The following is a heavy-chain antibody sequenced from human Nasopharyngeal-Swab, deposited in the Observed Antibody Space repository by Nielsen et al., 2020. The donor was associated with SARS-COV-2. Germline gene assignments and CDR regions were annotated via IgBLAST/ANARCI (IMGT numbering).Heavy chain of an antibody. CDR2: IYSGGST. V-gene: IGHV3-66*01. CDR1: GFTFSSYE. D-gene: IGHD4-23*01. J-gene: IGHJ6*02. Sequence: GKSLKISCAASGFTFSSYEMSWVRQAPGKGLEWVSVIYSGGSTYYADSVKGRFTISRDNSKNTLYLQMNSLRAGDTAVYYCARAHYGGTYYYYYGMDVWGQGTTVTVSS. CDR3: ARAHYGGTYYYYYGMDV.